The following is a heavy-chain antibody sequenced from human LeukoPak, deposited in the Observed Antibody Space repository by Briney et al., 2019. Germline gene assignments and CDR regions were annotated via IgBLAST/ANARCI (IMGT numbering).Heavy chain of an antibody. CDR1: GFTFSSYA. Sequence: GGSLRLSCAASGFTFSSYAMHWVRQAPGKGLEWVAVISYDGSNKYYADSVKGRFTISRDNSKNTLYLQMNSLRAEDTAVYYCAREEDGYGSDYWGQGTLVTVSS. D-gene: IGHD5-12*01. CDR3: AREEDGYGSDY. J-gene: IGHJ4*02. CDR2: ISYDGSNK. V-gene: IGHV3-30-3*01.